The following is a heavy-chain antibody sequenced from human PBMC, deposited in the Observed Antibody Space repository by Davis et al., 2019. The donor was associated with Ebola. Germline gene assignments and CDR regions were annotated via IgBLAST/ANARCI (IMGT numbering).Heavy chain of an antibody. CDR2: IYSGGTI. V-gene: IGHV3-53*01. D-gene: IGHD3-3*01. CDR3: AREHDFWSAYFDY. CDR1: GFTVGSYA. J-gene: IGHJ4*02. Sequence: GESLKISCAASGFTVGSYAMSWVRQAPGEGLEWVAVIYSGGTIYYADSVKGRFSISRDISTNTLYLQMNSLRAEDTAVYYCAREHDFWSAYFDYWGQGTLVTVSS.